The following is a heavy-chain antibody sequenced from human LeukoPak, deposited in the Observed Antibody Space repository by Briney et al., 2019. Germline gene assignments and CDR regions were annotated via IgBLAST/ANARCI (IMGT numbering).Heavy chain of an antibody. Sequence: PGRSLRLSCAASGFTFDDYAMSWVRQAPGKGLEWVSGISWNSGFIGYADSVKGRFTISRDNAKNSLYLQMNSLRPEDTALYYCAKAEDYGGNSGFDYWGQGTLVTVSS. J-gene: IGHJ4*02. D-gene: IGHD4-23*01. V-gene: IGHV3-9*01. CDR3: AKAEDYGGNSGFDY. CDR2: ISWNSGFI. CDR1: GFTFDDYA.